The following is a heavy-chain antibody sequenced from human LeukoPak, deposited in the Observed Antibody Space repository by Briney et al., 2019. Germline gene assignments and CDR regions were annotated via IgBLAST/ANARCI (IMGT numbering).Heavy chain of an antibody. CDR2: IYTSGST. J-gene: IGHJ5*02. D-gene: IGHD4-17*01. V-gene: IGHV4-4*07. CDR3: ARLISPVTTGWFDP. CDR1: GGSISSYY. Sequence: SETLSLTCTVSGGSISSYYWSWIRQPAGKGLEWIGRIYTSGSTNYNPSLKSRATMSVDTSKNQFSLKLSSVTAADTAVYYCARLISPVTTGWFDPWGQGTLVTVSS.